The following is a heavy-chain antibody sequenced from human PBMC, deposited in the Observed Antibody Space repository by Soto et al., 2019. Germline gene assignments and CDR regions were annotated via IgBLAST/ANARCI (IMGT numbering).Heavy chain of an antibody. CDR2: ISFDERNR. CDR3: AKDGTSGWALYHFDW. V-gene: IGHV3-30*18. D-gene: IGHD6-19*01. J-gene: IGHJ4*02. CDR1: GLTFSNYA. Sequence: PGGSLRLSCATSGLTFSNYAMHWVRQAPGKGLEWVAVISFDERNRYYVDSVKGRFTISRDNSKNTLYLQMNSLRTEDTAVYYCAKDGTSGWALYHFDWWGQGTLVTVSS.